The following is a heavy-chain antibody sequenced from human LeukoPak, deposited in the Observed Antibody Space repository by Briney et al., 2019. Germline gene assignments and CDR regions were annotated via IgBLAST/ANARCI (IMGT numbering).Heavy chain of an antibody. V-gene: IGHV1-2*02. D-gene: IGHD4-23*01. CDR3: ARELRRGYGGNSGY. CDR2: INPNSGGT. Sequence: ASVTVSCTASGYTFTGYYMHWVRQAPGQGLEWMGWINPNSGGTNYAQKFQGRVTMTRDTPISTAYMELSRLRSDDTAVYYCARELRRGYGGNSGYWGQGTLVTVSS. CDR1: GYTFTGYY. J-gene: IGHJ4*02.